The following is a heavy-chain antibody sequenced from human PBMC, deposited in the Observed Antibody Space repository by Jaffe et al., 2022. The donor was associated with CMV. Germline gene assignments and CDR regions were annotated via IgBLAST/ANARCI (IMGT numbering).Heavy chain of an antibody. CDR1: GYTFTGYY. CDR2: INPNSGGT. D-gene: IGHD3-9*01. J-gene: IGHJ5*02. V-gene: IGHV1-2*02. Sequence: QVQLVQSGAEVKKPGASVKVSCKASGYTFTGYYMHWVRQAPGQGLEWMGWINPNSGGTNYAQKFQGRVTMTRDTSISTAYMELSRLRSDDTAVYYCARDAFSYYDILTGYYSVGWFDPWGQGTLVTVSS. CDR3: ARDAFSYYDILTGYYSVGWFDP.